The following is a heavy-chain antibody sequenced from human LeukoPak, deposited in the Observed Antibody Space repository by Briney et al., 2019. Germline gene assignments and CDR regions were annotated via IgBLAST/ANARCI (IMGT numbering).Heavy chain of an antibody. J-gene: IGHJ4*02. Sequence: GRSLRLSCAASGFTFSSYGMHWVRQAPGKGLEWVAVTSYDGSNKYYADSVKGRFTISRDNSKNTLYLQMNSLRAEDTAVYYCAKDFHGGSPDYWGQGTLVTVSS. CDR1: GFTFSSYG. D-gene: IGHD1-26*01. CDR3: AKDFHGGSPDY. CDR2: TSYDGSNK. V-gene: IGHV3-30*18.